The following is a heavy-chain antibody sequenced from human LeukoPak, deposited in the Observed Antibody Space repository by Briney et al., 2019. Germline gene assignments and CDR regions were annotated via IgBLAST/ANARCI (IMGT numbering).Heavy chain of an antibody. CDR2: IYTSGST. CDR3: ARGTITTVTDS. J-gene: IGHJ4*02. D-gene: IGHD4-17*01. V-gene: IGHV4-61*02. CDR1: GGSISSGSYY. Sequence: SQTLSFTCTVSGGSISSGSYYWSWIRQPAGKGLEWIGRIYTSGSTNYNPSLKSRVTISVDESKTQLSLRLESVTAADTAVYYCARGTITTVTDSWGPGTLVTVSS.